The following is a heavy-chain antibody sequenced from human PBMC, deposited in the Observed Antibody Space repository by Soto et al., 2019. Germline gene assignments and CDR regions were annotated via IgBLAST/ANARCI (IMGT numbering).Heavy chain of an antibody. Sequence: EVQLVESGGGLVQPGGSLRLSCAASGLSVKNSYMSWVRQAPGKGLEWLSILYTVRITYYADSVKGRFTISRNISENTLYLQMNSLRAEDTAVYYCARSPDWDRWYFDSWGQGTLVTVSS. CDR1: GLSVKNSY. CDR3: ARSPDWDRWYFDS. D-gene: IGHD3-9*01. V-gene: IGHV3-66*01. J-gene: IGHJ4*02. CDR2: LYTVRIT.